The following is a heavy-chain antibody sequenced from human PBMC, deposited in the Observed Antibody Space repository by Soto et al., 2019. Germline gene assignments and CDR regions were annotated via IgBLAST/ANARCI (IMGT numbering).Heavy chain of an antibody. CDR2: IYYRGST. J-gene: IGHJ2*01. CDR3: ARDKHYKDSVCNPHRYFDL. V-gene: IGHV4-59*01. CDR1: GGSISGYY. D-gene: IGHD3-22*01. Sequence: QAQLQESGPVLVKPSETLSLTCTVSGGSISGYYWSWIRQPPGKGLEWVGYIYYRGSTNYNPSLMSRVTLSVETSKNQSSLKLRSLTAADTAVYYCARDKHYKDSVCNPHRYFDLWGRGTLVTVSS.